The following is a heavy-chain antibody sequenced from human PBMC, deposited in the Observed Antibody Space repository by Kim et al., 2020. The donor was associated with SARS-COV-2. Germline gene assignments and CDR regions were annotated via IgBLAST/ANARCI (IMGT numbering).Heavy chain of an antibody. CDR2: INPSGGST. D-gene: IGHD2-15*01. Sequence: ASVKVSCKASGYTFTSYYMHWVRQAPGQGLEWMGIINPSGGSTSYAQKFQGRVTMTRDTSTSTVYMELSSLRSEDTAVYYCARPEPGYCSGGSCAYYYYGMEVWGQGTTVTVSS. J-gene: IGHJ6*02. CDR1: GYTFTSYY. V-gene: IGHV1-46*01. CDR3: ARPEPGYCSGGSCAYYYYGMEV.